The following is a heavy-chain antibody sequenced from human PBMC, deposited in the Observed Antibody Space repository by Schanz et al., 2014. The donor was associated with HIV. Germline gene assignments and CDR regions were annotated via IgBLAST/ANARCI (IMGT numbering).Heavy chain of an antibody. D-gene: IGHD5-12*01. Sequence: QVQLQQWGAGLLKPSETLSLTCAVYGSFGGTWWNWLRQPPGKGLEWIGDINHNGDPRYNASLKSRVTISLDSPKRQFSLKLKSVTAADTAVYFCARATTDNFHPTYYFASWGQGTLVTVSS. CDR1: GSFGGTW. J-gene: IGHJ4*02. CDR3: ARATTDNFHPTYYFAS. V-gene: IGHV4-34*02. CDR2: INHNGDP.